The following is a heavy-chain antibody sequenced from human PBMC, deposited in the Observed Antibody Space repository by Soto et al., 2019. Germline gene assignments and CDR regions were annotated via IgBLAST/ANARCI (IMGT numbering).Heavy chain of an antibody. Sequence: SETLSLTCAVYGGSFSGYSWTWIRQPPGKGLEWIGEINHSGSTDYNPSLKSRVTISVDTSKNQFSLRLSSVTAADTAVCYCARVTSLGAFDIWGQGTMVTVSS. CDR2: INHSGST. V-gene: IGHV4-34*01. D-gene: IGHD3-3*01. J-gene: IGHJ3*02. CDR3: ARVTSLGAFDI. CDR1: GGSFSGYS.